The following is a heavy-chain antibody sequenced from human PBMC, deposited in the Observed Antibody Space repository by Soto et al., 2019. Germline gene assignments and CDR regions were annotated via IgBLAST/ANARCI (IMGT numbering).Heavy chain of an antibody. D-gene: IGHD4-17*01. CDR3: GKGTTRVPDYYYYMDV. CDR2: ISGSGGST. Sequence: EVQLLESGGGLVQPGGSLRLSCAASGFTFSSYAMSWVRQAPGKGLEWVSAISGSGGSTYYADSVKGRFTISRDNSKNTLYLQMNSLRAEDTAVYYCGKGTTRVPDYYYYMDVWGKGTTVTVSS. J-gene: IGHJ6*03. V-gene: IGHV3-23*01. CDR1: GFTFSSYA.